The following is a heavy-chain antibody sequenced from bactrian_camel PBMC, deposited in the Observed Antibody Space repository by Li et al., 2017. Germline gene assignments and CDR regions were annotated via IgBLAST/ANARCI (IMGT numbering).Heavy chain of an antibody. CDR1: TDVRSINC. J-gene: IGHJ4*01. CDR3: TADHAVPCDCSGDNCPI. V-gene: IGHV3S53*01. Sequence: HVQLVESGGGSVQAGGSRRLSCIPSTDVRSINCMGWFRQAPGMGREGVARISTDPGVTYYADSVKGRFTISRDNAKNTLYLQMNNLKPEDTARYYCTADHAVPCDCSGDNCPIRGKGTQVTVS. CDR2: ISTDPGVT. D-gene: IGHD3*01.